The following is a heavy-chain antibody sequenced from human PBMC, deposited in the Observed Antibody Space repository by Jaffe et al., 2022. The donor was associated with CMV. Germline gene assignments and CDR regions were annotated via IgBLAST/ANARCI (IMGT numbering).Heavy chain of an antibody. CDR1: GGSISSYY. V-gene: IGHV4-59*08. D-gene: IGHD1-26*01. Sequence: QVQLQESGPGLVKPSETLSLTCTVSGGSISSYYWSWIRQPPGKGLEWIGYINYSGSTDYNPSLKSRVTISVDTSKNQFSLKLSSVTAADTAVYYCAMSGSRTAFDYWGQGSLVTVSS. CDR3: AMSGSRTAFDY. J-gene: IGHJ4*02. CDR2: INYSGST.